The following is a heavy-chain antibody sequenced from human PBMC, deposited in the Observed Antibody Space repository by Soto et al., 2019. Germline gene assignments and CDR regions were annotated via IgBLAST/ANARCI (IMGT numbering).Heavy chain of an antibody. CDR2: INPKSGGT. CDR1: GYSFTDYH. D-gene: IGHD2-8*01. J-gene: IGHJ6*02. V-gene: IGHV1-2*04. CDR3: ARGDSTDCSNGACSFFYNHDMDV. Sequence: ASVKVSCKASGYSFTDYHIHWVRQAPGQGLEWLGRINPKSGGTSTAQKFQGWVTMTTDTSISTASMELTRLTSDDTAIYYCARGDSTDCSNGACSFFYNHDMDVWGQGTTVTVS.